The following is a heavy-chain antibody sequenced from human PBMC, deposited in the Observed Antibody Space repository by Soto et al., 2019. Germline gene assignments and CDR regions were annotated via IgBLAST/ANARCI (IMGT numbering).Heavy chain of an antibody. D-gene: IGHD3-16*01. Sequence: QLQLQESGPGLVKPSETLSLTCTVSGGSISSSSYYWGWIRQPPGKGLKWIGSIYYRGSAYYTPSLKGRXTXAGDTTKTQSSLKLSSVTAADTAVYYSARINGYVDLWGRGTLVTVSS. CDR3: ARINGYVDL. CDR1: GGSISSSSYY. J-gene: IGHJ2*01. CDR2: IYYRGSA. V-gene: IGHV4-39*01.